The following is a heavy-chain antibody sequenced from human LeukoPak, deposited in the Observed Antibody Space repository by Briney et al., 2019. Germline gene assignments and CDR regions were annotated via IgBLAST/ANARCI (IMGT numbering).Heavy chain of an antibody. V-gene: IGHV1-3*01. J-gene: IGHJ4*02. CDR3: ARGGITDWAYFDF. CDR1: GYIFSDYA. Sequence: ASVKVSCKASGYIFSDYAVQWVRQAPGQGLEWMGWINAANGDTEYSQKFQGRVTIAWDTSASTAYMDLSSLRSEDTAVYFCARGGITDWAYFDFWGQGTLVTVSS. D-gene: IGHD3-9*01. CDR2: INAANGDT.